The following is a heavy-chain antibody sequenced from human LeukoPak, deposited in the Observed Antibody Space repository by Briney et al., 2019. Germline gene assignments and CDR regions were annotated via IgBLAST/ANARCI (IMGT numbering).Heavy chain of an antibody. CDR1: GFTFSSYA. V-gene: IGHV3-30*01. CDR2: ISYDGSNK. CDR3: ARAMYSSGWLDY. J-gene: IGHJ4*02. D-gene: IGHD6-19*01. Sequence: GRSLRLSCAASGFTFSSYAMHWVRQAPGKGLEWVAVISYDGSNKHYADSVKGRFTISRDNSKNTLYLQMNSLRAEDTAVYYCARAMYSSGWLDYWGQGTLVTVSS.